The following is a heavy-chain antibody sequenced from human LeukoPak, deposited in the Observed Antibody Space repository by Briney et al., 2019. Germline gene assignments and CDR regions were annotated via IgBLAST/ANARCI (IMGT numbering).Heavy chain of an antibody. V-gene: IGHV1-69*04. D-gene: IGHD3-22*01. J-gene: IGHJ4*02. CDR2: IIPILGIA. CDR1: GGTFSSYA. Sequence: VASVKVSCKASGGTFSSYAISWVRQAPGQGLEWMGRIIPILGIANYAQKFQGRVTITADKSTSTAYMELSSLRSEDTAVYYCATDFHDGSGYYYWGQGTLVTVSS. CDR3: ATDFHDGSGYYY.